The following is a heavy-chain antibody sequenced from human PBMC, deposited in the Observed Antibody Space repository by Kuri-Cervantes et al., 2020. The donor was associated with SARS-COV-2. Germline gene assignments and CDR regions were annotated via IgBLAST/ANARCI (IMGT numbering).Heavy chain of an antibody. CDR2: ISYDGSNK. CDR1: GFTFSSYA. V-gene: IGHV3-30*04. D-gene: IGHD5-24*01. CDR3: ARGASGYNPPFDY. Sequence: GESLKISWAASGFTFSSYAMHWVRQAPGKGLEWVAVISYDGSNKYYADPVKGRFTISRDNSKNTLYLQMNSLRAEDTVVYYCARGASGYNPPFDYWGQGTLVTVSS. J-gene: IGHJ4*02.